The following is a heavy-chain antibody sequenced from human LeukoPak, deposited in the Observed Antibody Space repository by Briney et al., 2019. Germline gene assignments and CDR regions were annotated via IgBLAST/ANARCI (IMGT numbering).Heavy chain of an antibody. V-gene: IGHV3-7*03. Sequence: PGGSLRLSCAASGFTFSSSWMSWVRQAPGKGLEWVANIKQDGSEKYYVGSVKGRFTISRDNAKNSLYLQMNSLRAEDTAVYYCARYKSYSSTTFDYWGQGTLVTVSS. CDR3: ARYKSYSSTTFDY. CDR2: IKQDGSEK. CDR1: GFTFSSSW. D-gene: IGHD6-13*01. J-gene: IGHJ4*02.